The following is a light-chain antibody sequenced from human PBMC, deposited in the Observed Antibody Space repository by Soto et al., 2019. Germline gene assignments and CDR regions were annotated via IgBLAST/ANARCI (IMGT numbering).Light chain of an antibody. Sequence: EIVMTQSPATLSVSPGERATLSCRASQSVSNNLAWYQQKPGQAHRLLIYGVSTRATGVPARFSGSGSGTEFTLTISTLQAEDLAVYYCQQYNDWPLTFGQGTKVEIK. V-gene: IGKV3-15*01. J-gene: IGKJ1*01. CDR2: GVS. CDR1: QSVSNN. CDR3: QQYNDWPLT.